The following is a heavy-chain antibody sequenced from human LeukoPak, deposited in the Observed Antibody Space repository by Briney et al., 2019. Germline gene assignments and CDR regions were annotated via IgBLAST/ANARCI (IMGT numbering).Heavy chain of an antibody. CDR2: ISSSSSYI. D-gene: IGHD3-3*01. J-gene: IGHJ4*02. CDR3: ARDARPRITIFGVVIIRTPFDY. Sequence: PGGSLRLSCAASGFTFSSYSMNWVRQAPGKGLEWVSSISSSSSYIYYADPVKGRFTISRDNAKNSLYMQMNSLRAEDTAVYYCARDARPRITIFGVVIIRTPFDYWGQGTLVTVSS. V-gene: IGHV3-21*01. CDR1: GFTFSSYS.